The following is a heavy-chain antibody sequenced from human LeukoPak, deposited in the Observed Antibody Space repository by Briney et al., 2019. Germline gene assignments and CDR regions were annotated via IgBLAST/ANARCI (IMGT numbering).Heavy chain of an antibody. Sequence: GASVKVSCKASGYTFTGYYMHWVRQAPGQGLEWMGWINPNSGGTNYAQKFQGRVTMTRDTSISTAYMELSRLRSDDTAVYYCARELYYYDSSGYYYAHGGYDYWGQGTLVTVSS. D-gene: IGHD3-22*01. J-gene: IGHJ4*02. CDR3: ARELYYYDSSGYYYAHGGYDY. CDR1: GYTFTGYY. CDR2: INPNSGGT. V-gene: IGHV1-2*02.